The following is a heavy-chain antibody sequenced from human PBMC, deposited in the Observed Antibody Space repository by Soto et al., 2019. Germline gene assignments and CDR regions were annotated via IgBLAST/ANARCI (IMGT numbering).Heavy chain of an antibody. J-gene: IGHJ3*02. Sequence: SETLSLTCAIYGASLGGFHWTWLRQTPGKGLEWIGELIHGGSTNYNPSLKGRVSFSLDTSKNQFSLHLMSVTAADTAVYYCARSPLGYDYVRQTWREVGDSFDIWGRGTLVTVSS. V-gene: IGHV4-34*12. CDR3: ARSPLGYDYVRQTWREVGDSFDI. CDR2: LIHGGST. D-gene: IGHD3-16*01. CDR1: GASLGGFH.